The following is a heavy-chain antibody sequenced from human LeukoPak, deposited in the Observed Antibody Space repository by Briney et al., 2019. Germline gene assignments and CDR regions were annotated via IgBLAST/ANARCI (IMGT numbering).Heavy chain of an antibody. J-gene: IGHJ4*02. D-gene: IGHD3-3*01. Sequence: SETLSLTCTASGGSFRSYHWSWIRQPPGKGLEWVADINDSGTTNYNPSLKSRVTISVDTSKNHLSLKVNSVTAADTAVFYCARLDWSGFYIDYWGQGILVTVSS. CDR3: ARLDWSGFYIDY. V-gene: IGHV4-59*08. CDR2: INDSGTT. CDR1: GGSFRSYH.